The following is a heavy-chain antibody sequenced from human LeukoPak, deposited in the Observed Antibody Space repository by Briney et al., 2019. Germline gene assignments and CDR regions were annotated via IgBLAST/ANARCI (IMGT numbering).Heavy chain of an antibody. D-gene: IGHD2-15*01. V-gene: IGHV4-39*01. CDR2: ISYSGST. Sequence: PSETLSLTCTVSGGSINSGSYYWGWIRQPPGMGLEWIGTISYSGSTYYNPSLKSRVTISVYTSKNQFSLKLSSVTAADTAVYYCARHFRVGYCSGGSCSQIDYWGQGTLVTVSS. CDR3: ARHFRVGYCSGGSCSQIDY. CDR1: GGSINSGSYY. J-gene: IGHJ4*02.